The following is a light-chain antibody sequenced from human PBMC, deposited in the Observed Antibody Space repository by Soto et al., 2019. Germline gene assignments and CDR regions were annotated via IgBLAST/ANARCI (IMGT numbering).Light chain of an antibody. J-gene: IGKJ1*01. V-gene: IGKV1-5*03. CDR1: QSISNW. Sequence: DIQMTQSPSTLSASVGDRVTITCRASQSISNWLAWYQQKPGKAPKFLIYKASDLESGVPSRFSGSGSGTEFTLTISSLQPDDLATYYCQQYNSYPWTFGQGTKVDIK. CDR2: KAS. CDR3: QQYNSYPWT.